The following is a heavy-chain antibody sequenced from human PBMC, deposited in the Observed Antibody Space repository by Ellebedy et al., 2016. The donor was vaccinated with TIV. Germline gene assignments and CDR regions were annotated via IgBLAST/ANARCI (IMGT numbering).Heavy chain of an antibody. V-gene: IGHV3-15*01. Sequence: GESLKISCAASGFTFSKAWMSWVRQAPGKGLEWVGRIKSNGDGGTTDYAAPVRGRFAISRDDSRDTLYLQMSSLKIEDTAVYYCTTAPFYCTNEICIDPWGQGTLVTVSS. CDR2: IKSNGDGGTT. D-gene: IGHD2-8*01. CDR3: TTAPFYCTNEICIDP. J-gene: IGHJ5*02. CDR1: GFTFSKAW.